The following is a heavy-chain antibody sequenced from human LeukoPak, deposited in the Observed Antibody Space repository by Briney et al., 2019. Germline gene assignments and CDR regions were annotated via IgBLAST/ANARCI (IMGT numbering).Heavy chain of an antibody. D-gene: IGHD3-22*01. Sequence: GGSLRLSCAASGFTFSSYAMSWVRQAPGKGLEWVSAISGSGGSTYYADSVKGRFTISRDNSKNTLYLQMNSLRAEDTAVYYCAKHERITMTVVASPGAFDIWGQGTMVTVSS. CDR1: GFTFSSYA. V-gene: IGHV3-23*01. CDR3: AKHERITMTVVASPGAFDI. CDR2: ISGSGGST. J-gene: IGHJ3*02.